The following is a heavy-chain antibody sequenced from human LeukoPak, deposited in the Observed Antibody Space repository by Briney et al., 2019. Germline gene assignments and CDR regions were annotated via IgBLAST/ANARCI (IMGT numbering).Heavy chain of an antibody. V-gene: IGHV4-39*01. D-gene: IGHD6-19*01. J-gene: IGHJ4*02. CDR3: ARLGYSSGRSGSMDY. CDR2: IYYSGST. CDR1: GGSISSSSYY. Sequence: SETLSLTCTVSGGSISSSSYYCGWIRQPPGKGLEWIGSIYYSGSTYYNPSLRSRVTISVDTSKNQFSLKLSSVTAADTAVYYCARLGYSSGRSGSMDYWGQGTLVTVSS.